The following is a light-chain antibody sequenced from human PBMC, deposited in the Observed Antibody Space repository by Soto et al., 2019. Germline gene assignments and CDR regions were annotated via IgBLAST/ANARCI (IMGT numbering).Light chain of an antibody. CDR1: KSVSSSD. Sequence: EIVLTQSPGTLSLSPGERATLSCRASKSVSSSDLAWYQQKPGQAPRLLIYGASSRATGIPDRFSGSGSGTDFTLTISRLEPEDFAVYYCQQYGSPWTFGQGTKVEIK. CDR2: GAS. CDR3: QQYGSPWT. V-gene: IGKV3-20*01. J-gene: IGKJ1*01.